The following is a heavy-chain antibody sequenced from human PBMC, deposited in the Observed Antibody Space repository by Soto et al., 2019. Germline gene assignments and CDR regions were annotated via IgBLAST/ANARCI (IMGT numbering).Heavy chain of an antibody. D-gene: IGHD6-13*01. Sequence: EVQLVESGGGLVQPGGSPRLSCAASGFPFSNYEMNWVRQAPGKGLEWVSYISISVTTIYYADSVKGRFTISRDNAKNSLYLQMNSLRAEDTAVYYCARTASGLTPFDYWGQGTLVTVSS. J-gene: IGHJ4*02. CDR2: ISISVTTI. CDR3: ARTASGLTPFDY. CDR1: GFPFSNYE. V-gene: IGHV3-48*03.